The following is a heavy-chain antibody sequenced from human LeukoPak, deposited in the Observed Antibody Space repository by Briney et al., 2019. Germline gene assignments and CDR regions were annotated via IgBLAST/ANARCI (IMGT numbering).Heavy chain of an antibody. Sequence: GGSLRLSCAASGFTFNIYAMSWVRQAPGKGLEWVSSISDSGVNTYYADSVKGRFTISRDNSKNMLFLQMNSLRAEDTAVHYCAKLYCSSTSCSRGGYFDYWGRGTLVTVSS. CDR3: AKLYCSSTSCSRGGYFDY. D-gene: IGHD2-2*01. J-gene: IGHJ4*02. CDR1: GFTFNIYA. CDR2: ISDSGVNT. V-gene: IGHV3-23*01.